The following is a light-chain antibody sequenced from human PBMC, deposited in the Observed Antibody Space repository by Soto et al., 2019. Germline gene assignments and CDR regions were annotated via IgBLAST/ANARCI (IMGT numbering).Light chain of an antibody. CDR3: QQYGSSPEA. J-gene: IGKJ1*01. Sequence: EIVLTQSPGTLSLSPGERATLSCRASQSVSSSYLAWYQQKPGQAPRLLIYGASSRATGIPDRFSGSGSGTDFTLTISRLEPEDLAVYYCQQYGSSPEAFGQGTQVEIK. V-gene: IGKV3-20*01. CDR1: QSVSSSY. CDR2: GAS.